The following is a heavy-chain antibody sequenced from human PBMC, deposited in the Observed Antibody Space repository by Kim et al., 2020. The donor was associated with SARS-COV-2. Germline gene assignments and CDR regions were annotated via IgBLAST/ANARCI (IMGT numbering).Heavy chain of an antibody. V-gene: IGHV3-30*18. CDR1: SGFTASGFTFSNHG. Sequence: GGSLRLSCAASGFTASGFTFSNHGMHWVRQAPGKGLEWVAIFSHDGSSRYYADSVKGRFTISRDNSQNIIYLEMNSLREEDTAVYYCAKEAGDFWSGFNYAVDFWAQGTLVTLSS. CDR2: FSHDGSSR. CDR3: AKEAGDFWSGFNYAVDF. D-gene: IGHD3-3*01. J-gene: IGHJ4*02.